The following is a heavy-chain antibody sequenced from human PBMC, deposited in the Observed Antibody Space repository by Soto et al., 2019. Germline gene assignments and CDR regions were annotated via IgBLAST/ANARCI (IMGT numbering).Heavy chain of an antibody. D-gene: IGHD3-16*01. Sequence: EEQLVESGGDLVQPGGSLRLSCAASGFTVSNNYMSWVRQAPGKGLEWVYLIYSGGSTYYADSVKGRFTISRDSSKNTIYLPLNSLRAEDTAMYYCAAYSHKGYWGQGTMVTVSS. CDR1: GFTVSNNY. J-gene: IGHJ4*02. V-gene: IGHV3-66*01. CDR3: AAYSHKGY. CDR2: IYSGGST.